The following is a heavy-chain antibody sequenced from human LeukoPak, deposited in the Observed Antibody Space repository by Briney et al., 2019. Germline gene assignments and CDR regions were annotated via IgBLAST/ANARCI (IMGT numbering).Heavy chain of an antibody. Sequence: ASVKVSCKASGYTFTRHYMHWVRQAPGQGLEWMGVINPRGTSTIYAEKFQGRIILTRDMSSTTDYMELSSLKSDDTAVYYCARDQRSCSGGSCYPGWFAPWGQGTLVTVSS. CDR2: INPRGTST. D-gene: IGHD2-15*01. V-gene: IGHV1-46*01. CDR3: ARDQRSCSGGSCYPGWFAP. CDR1: GYTFTRHY. J-gene: IGHJ5*02.